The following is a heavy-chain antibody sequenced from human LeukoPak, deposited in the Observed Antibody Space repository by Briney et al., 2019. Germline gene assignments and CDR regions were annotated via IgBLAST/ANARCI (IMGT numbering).Heavy chain of an antibody. D-gene: IGHD7-27*01. CDR3: ARGRTGDAFDY. V-gene: IGHV4-31*03. CDR2: IYYSGST. Sequence: SQTLSLTCTVSGGSISSGGYYWSWIRQRPGKGLEWIGYIYYSGSTYYNPSLKSRVTISVDTSKNQFSLKLSSVTAADTAVYYCARGRTGDAFDYWGQGTLVTVSS. J-gene: IGHJ4*02. CDR1: GGSISSGGYY.